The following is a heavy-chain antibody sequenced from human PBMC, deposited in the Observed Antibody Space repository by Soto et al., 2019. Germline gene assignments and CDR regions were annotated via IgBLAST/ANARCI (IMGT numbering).Heavy chain of an antibody. CDR2: IGATGGGT. CDR3: AKDRRAGGNSAFYFDF. J-gene: IGHJ4*02. D-gene: IGHD3-16*01. Sequence: GGSLRLSCAASGFKFSNYAMSWVRQAPGKGLEWVSLIGATGGGTYYADSVKGRFTISRDNSHNTLYLQVHSLTAEDTAVYYCAKDRRAGGNSAFYFDFWGQGAQVTVSS. V-gene: IGHV3-23*01. CDR1: GFKFSNYA.